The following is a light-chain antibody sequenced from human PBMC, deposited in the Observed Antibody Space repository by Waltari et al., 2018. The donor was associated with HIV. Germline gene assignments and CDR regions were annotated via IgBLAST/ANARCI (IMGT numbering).Light chain of an antibody. CDR1: SSDVGSYNL. V-gene: IGLV2-23*02. CDR2: EVN. J-gene: IGLJ2*01. CDR3: CSYAIGGTFV. Sequence: QSALTQPASVSGSPGQSITMSCTGTSSDVGSYNLVSWYQRHPGKAPKLIIYEVNKRPPGITNRFSGFKSGNTASLTITGLQAEDEADYHCCSYAIGGTFVFGGGTKVTVL.